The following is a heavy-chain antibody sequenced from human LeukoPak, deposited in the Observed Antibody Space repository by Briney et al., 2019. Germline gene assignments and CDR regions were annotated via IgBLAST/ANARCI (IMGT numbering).Heavy chain of an antibody. CDR3: ARQGDSGYDYFHY. Sequence: PSETLSLTCTVSGDSISISSYFWVWIRQSPGKGLQWIGTLSYSGSTYYNPSLKSRVTISVDTSKNQFSLNLSSVTAADTAVYYCARQGDSGYDYFHYWGQGILVTVSS. CDR1: GDSISISSYF. CDR2: LSYSGST. J-gene: IGHJ4*02. V-gene: IGHV4-39*01. D-gene: IGHD5-12*01.